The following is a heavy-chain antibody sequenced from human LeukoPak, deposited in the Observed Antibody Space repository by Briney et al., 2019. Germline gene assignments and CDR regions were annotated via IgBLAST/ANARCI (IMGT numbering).Heavy chain of an antibody. J-gene: IGHJ4*02. CDR3: ARVTAVAGYFDY. V-gene: IGHV4-4*02. CDR2: IYHSGST. D-gene: IGHD6-19*01. CDR1: GXSISSSNW. Sequence: SETLSLTCAVSGXSISSSNWWSWVRQPPGKGLEWIGEIYHSGSTNYNPSLKSRVTISVDKSKNQFSLKLSSVTAADTAVYYCARVTAVAGYFDYWGQGTLVTVSS.